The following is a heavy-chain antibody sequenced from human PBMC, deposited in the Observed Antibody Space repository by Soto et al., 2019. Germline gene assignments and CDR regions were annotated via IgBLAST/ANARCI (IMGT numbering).Heavy chain of an antibody. CDR1: GGTFSSYA. V-gene: IGHV1-69*01. Sequence: QVQLVQFGAEVKKPGSSVKVSGKTSGGTFSSYAINWVRQVPGQGLEWMGGLIPVFVTNNYAKKFHDRVKITADESTSTVYMDLNSVRSEETVVYCGAAKSGFPYYFDHWGQGTPVTVSS. D-gene: IGHD3-3*01. J-gene: IGHJ4*02. CDR2: LIPVFVTN. CDR3: AAKSGFPYYFDH.